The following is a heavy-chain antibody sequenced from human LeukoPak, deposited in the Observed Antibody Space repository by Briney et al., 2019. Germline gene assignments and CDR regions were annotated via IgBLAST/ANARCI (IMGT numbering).Heavy chain of an antibody. CDR2: IYNGGGT. CDR1: GFTVSSNY. J-gene: IGHJ4*02. CDR3: AKVPDIVVVVGDYFDY. Sequence: GGSLRLSCATSGFTVSSNYMTWVRQAPGKGLEWVSVIYNGGGTRYADSVKGRFTISRDNSKNTLYLQMNSLRAEDTAVYYCAKVPDIVVVVGDYFDYWGQGTLVTVSS. D-gene: IGHD2-15*01. V-gene: IGHV3-66*01.